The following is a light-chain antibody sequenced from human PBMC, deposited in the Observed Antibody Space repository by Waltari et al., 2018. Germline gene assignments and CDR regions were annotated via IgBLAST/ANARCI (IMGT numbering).Light chain of an antibody. V-gene: IGLV2-8*01. Sequence: QSALTQPPSASGSPGQSVTISCTGPSSDIGGYNYVPWYQQHPGKAPKLMIYEVTERPSGVPDRFSGSKSGNTASLTVSGLRTEDEADYYCTSYSGSDTVIFGGGTKLTVL. CDR1: SSDIGGYNY. CDR2: EVT. J-gene: IGLJ2*01. CDR3: TSYSGSDTVI.